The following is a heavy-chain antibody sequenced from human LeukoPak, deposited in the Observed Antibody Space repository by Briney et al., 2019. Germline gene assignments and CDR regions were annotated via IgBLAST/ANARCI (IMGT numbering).Heavy chain of an antibody. D-gene: IGHD5-24*01. J-gene: IGHJ6*02. CDR3: ARDVLEAGMDV. CDR1: GFTFSSYE. CDR2: ISSSGSTI. Sequence: GGSLRRSCAASGFTFSSYEMNWVRQAPGKGLEWVSYISSSGSTIYYADSVKGRFTISRDNAKDSLYLQMNSLRAEDTAVYYCARDVLEAGMDVWGQGTTVTVSS. V-gene: IGHV3-48*03.